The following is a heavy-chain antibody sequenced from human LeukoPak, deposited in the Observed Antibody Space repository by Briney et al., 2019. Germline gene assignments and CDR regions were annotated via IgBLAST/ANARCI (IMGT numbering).Heavy chain of an antibody. D-gene: IGHD6-13*01. Sequence: SETLSLTCAVYGGSFSGYYWSWIRQPPGKGLEWIGEINHSGSTNYNPSLKSRVTISVDTSKNQFSLKLSSVTAADTAVYYCARGIAAAGFWDYWGQGTLVTVSS. CDR2: INHSGST. CDR3: ARGIAAAGFWDY. CDR1: GGSFSGYY. J-gene: IGHJ4*02. V-gene: IGHV4-34*01.